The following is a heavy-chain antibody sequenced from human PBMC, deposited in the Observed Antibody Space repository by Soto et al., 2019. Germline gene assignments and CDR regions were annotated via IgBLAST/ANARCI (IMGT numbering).Heavy chain of an antibody. J-gene: IGHJ4*02. CDR1: GFTFSGYA. CDR2: ISDDGDNT. D-gene: IGHD2-15*01. CDR3: ANLSRARRYSPLYS. V-gene: IGHV3-23*01. Sequence: EVQLLESGGGLVQPGGSLRLSCAASGFTFSGYAMTWVRQAPGKGLEWVSTISDDGDNTYYDDSVNGRFTISRDNSKNSLSLQINSLRAEDTAIYYCANLSRARRYSPLYSLGQGSLVNVSS.